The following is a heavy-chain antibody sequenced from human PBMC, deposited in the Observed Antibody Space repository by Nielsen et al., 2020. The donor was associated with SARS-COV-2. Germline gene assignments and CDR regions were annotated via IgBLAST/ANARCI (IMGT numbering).Heavy chain of an antibody. V-gene: IGHV3-30*18. Sequence: GESLKISCAASGFTFSSYGMHWVRQAPGKGLEWVAVISYDGSNKYYADSVKGRFTISRDNSKNTLYLQMNSLRAEDTAVYYCAKDLITWSAPIYYYAMDVWGQGTTVTVSS. CDR2: ISYDGSNK. D-gene: IGHD3-22*01. J-gene: IGHJ6*02. CDR3: AKDLITWSAPIYYYAMDV. CDR1: GFTFSSYG.